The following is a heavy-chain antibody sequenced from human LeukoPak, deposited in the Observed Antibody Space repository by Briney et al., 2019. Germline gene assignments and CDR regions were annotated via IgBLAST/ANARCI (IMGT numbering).Heavy chain of an antibody. V-gene: IGHV4-31*03. CDR3: ARVFRGGDGMLDC. CDR2: IYYSGST. D-gene: IGHD3-16*01. Sequence: TSGTLSLTCTVSGGSISSGGYSWSWIRQHPGKGLEWIGYIYYSGSTYYNPSLKSRVTISVDTSKNQFSLKLSSVTAADTAVYYCARVFRGGDGMLDCWGQGTLVTVSS. CDR1: GGSISSGGYS. J-gene: IGHJ4*02.